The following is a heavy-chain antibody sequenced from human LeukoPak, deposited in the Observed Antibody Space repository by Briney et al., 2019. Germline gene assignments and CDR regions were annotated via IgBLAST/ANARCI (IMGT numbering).Heavy chain of an antibody. CDR3: ARVGLDYKIDY. CDR2: INHSGST. D-gene: IGHD3/OR15-3a*01. Sequence: SETLSLTCAVYGGSFSGYYWSWIRQPPGKGLEWIGEINHSGSTNYNPSLKSRVTISVDTSKNQFSLKLSSVTAADTVVYYCARVGLDYKIDYWGQGTLVTVSS. J-gene: IGHJ4*02. CDR1: GGSFSGYY. V-gene: IGHV4-34*01.